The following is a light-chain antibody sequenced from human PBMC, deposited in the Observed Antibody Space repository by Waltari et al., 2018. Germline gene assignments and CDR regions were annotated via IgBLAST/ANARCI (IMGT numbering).Light chain of an antibody. Sequence: DIVMTQSPDSLAVSLGERATINCKSSQSVLYSSNNKNYLAWYQQKPGQPPKLLIYWASTRESGVPSRFSGSGSGTEFILTISSLQPEDFATYYCQQSYSTPYTFGQGTKLEIK. J-gene: IGKJ2*01. CDR2: WAS. V-gene: IGKV4-1*01. CDR3: QQSYSTPYT. CDR1: QSVLYSSNNKNY.